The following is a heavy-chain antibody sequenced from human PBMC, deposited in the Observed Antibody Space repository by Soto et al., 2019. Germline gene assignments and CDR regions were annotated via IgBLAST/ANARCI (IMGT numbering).Heavy chain of an antibody. CDR1: GCSISIYY. D-gene: IGHD3-16*01. CDR3: ARQRGDSDDYYGMDV. V-gene: IGHV4-59*01. CDR2: IYYSGST. J-gene: IGHJ6*02. Sequence: SETVALTCTVSGCSISIYYWSWIRQRPGKGLEWIGYIYYSGSTNYNPSLKSRVTISVDTSKNQFSLRLSSVTAADTAVYYCARQRGDSDDYYGMDVWGQGTTVTVSS.